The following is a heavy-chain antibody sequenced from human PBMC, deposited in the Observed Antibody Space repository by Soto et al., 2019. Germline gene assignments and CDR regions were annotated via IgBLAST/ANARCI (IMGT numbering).Heavy chain of an antibody. CDR2: IKNKAAGGTA. V-gene: IGHV3-15*07. J-gene: IGHJ3*01. CDR1: SFAFNNAW. D-gene: IGHD1-26*01. CDR3: TTPDLVPSGET. Sequence: GGSLRLSCGASSFAFNNAWMNWVRQAPEKGLEWIGLIKNKAAGGTALYATSMKGRFTISRDDSKNTLYLQINNLKTEDTGVYYCTTPDLVPSGETWGQGTMVTVSS.